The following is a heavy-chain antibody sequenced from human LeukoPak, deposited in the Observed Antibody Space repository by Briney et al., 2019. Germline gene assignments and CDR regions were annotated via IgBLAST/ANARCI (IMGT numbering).Heavy chain of an antibody. J-gene: IGHJ4*02. Sequence: SETLSLTCAVSGYSISSGYYWGWIRQPPGKGLEWIGSIYHSGSTYYNPSLKSRVTISVDTSKNQFSLKLSSVTAADTAVYYCATYYGSGGDYYFDYWGQGTLVTVSS. D-gene: IGHD3-10*01. CDR1: GYSISSGYY. CDR3: ATYYGSGGDYYFDY. CDR2: IYHSGST. V-gene: IGHV4-38-2*01.